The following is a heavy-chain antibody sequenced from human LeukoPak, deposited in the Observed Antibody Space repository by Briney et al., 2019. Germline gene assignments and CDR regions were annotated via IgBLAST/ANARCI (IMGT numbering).Heavy chain of an antibody. V-gene: IGHV4-28*05. J-gene: IGHJ3*02. D-gene: IGHD4-17*01. CDR3: ARKATTGPTKAAFDI. CDR2: IYYSGSI. Sequence: SDTLSLTCAVSGYSISSSNYWGWIRQPPGKGLEWIGHIYYSGSIYYNPSLKSRVTMSVDTSKNQFSLKLSSVTAVDTAVYYCARKATTGPTKAAFDIWGQGTMVTVSS. CDR1: GYSISSSNY.